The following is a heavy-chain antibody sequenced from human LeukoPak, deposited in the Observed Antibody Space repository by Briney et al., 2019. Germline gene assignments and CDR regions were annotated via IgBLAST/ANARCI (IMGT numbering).Heavy chain of an antibody. CDR2: ISAYNGNT. Sequence: ASLKVSCKASGYTFTSYGISWVRQAPGQGLEWMGWISAYNGNTNYAQKVQGRVTMTTDTSTSTACMELRSLRSDDTAVYYCARDVLVLANGGVFDYWGQGTLVTVSS. CDR1: GYTFTSYG. CDR3: ARDVLVLANGGVFDY. D-gene: IGHD3-16*01. V-gene: IGHV1-18*01. J-gene: IGHJ4*02.